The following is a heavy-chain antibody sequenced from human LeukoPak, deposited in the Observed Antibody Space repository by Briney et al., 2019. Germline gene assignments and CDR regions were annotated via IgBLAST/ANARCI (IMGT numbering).Heavy chain of an antibody. Sequence: GGSLRLPCAASGFTVGTNSMSWVRQSPGKGLEWVSVIYSGGSTYYADSVNGRFTISRDNSRNTLFLQMNSLRAEDTALYYCASAREYCGSAECYEYFQHWGQGTLVTVSS. CDR1: GFTVGTNS. CDR2: IYSGGST. D-gene: IGHD2-21*01. V-gene: IGHV3-53*01. CDR3: ASAREYCGSAECYEYFQH. J-gene: IGHJ1*01.